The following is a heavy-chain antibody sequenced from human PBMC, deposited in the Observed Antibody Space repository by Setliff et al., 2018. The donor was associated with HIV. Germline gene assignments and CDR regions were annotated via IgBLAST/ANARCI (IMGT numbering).Heavy chain of an antibody. CDR3: TIPASSLAPN. J-gene: IGHJ4*02. CDR1: GYSISSHNYY. CDR2: IRSSGDT. V-gene: IGHV4-39*01. Sequence: PSETLSLTCAVSGYSISSHNYYWGWIRQSPGKGLEWIASIRSSGDTYYNPSLQSRVIISVDTSNNQISLKLTSVTAADTAVYYCTIPASSLAPNWGRGTQVTVSS.